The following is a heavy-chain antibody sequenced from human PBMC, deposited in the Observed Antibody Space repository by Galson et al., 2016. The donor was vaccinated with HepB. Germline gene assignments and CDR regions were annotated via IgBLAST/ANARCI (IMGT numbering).Heavy chain of an antibody. CDR3: ARGADSSSWFVFDH. CDR1: GFTFSNYW. Sequence: SLRLSCAVSGFTFSNYWMTWVRQAPGRGLEWVSGFNWNGGDTAYADSVKGRFTISRDNAKNSLYLQMNSLRAEDTAFYYCARGADSSSWFVFDHWGQGTLVTVSS. D-gene: IGHD6-13*01. V-gene: IGHV3-20*04. CDR2: FNWNGGDT. J-gene: IGHJ4*02.